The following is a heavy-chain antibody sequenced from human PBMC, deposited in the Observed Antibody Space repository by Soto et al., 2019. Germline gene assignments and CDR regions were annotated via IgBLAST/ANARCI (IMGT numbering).Heavy chain of an antibody. CDR2: LTGCADKP. V-gene: IGHV3-23*01. D-gene: IGHD6-19*01. Sequence: GGSLRLSCAASGFALRNSAMRRVRSSPGKGLEWISILTGCADKPHYAESVKGRFTISRDNSKSTLFLQINSLSDGDTAVYYCARGGSGWYPYDYWGQVXLVTFYS. CDR1: GFALRNSA. CDR3: ARGGSGWYPYDY. J-gene: IGHJ4*02.